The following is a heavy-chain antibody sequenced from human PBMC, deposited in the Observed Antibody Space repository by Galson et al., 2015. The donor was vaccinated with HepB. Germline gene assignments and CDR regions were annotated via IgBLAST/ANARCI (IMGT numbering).Heavy chain of an antibody. Sequence: SVKVSCKASGYTFSTYSITWVRQAPGQGLEWMGWMSPDNRDTNYARKFQGRVTMTTDTFTSTAYMELWSLRSDDTAVYYCARGAVVEVVGGTQNNWFGPWGPGTLVTVSS. CDR3: ARGAVVEVVGGTQNNWFGP. CDR1: GYTFSTYS. D-gene: IGHD2-15*01. J-gene: IGHJ5*02. V-gene: IGHV1-18*01. CDR2: MSPDNRDT.